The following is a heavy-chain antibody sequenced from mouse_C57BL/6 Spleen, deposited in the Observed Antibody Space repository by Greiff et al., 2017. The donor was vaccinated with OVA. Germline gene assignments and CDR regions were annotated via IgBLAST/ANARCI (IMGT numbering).Heavy chain of an antibody. CDR1: GYTFTDYN. V-gene: IGHV1-22*01. CDR2: INPNNGGT. J-gene: IGHJ4*01. CDR3: ARGYDGYPYAMDY. Sequence: EVQLQQSGPELVKPGASVKMSCKASGYTFTDYNMHWVKQSHGKSLEWIGYINPNNGGTSYNQKFKGKATLTVNKSSSTAYMELRSLTSEDSAVYYCARGYDGYPYAMDYWGQGTSVTVSS. D-gene: IGHD2-3*01.